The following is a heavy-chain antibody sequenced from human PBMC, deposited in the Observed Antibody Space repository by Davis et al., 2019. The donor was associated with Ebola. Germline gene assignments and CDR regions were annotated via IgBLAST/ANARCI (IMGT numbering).Heavy chain of an antibody. CDR2: LSGVGGST. D-gene: IGHD1-26*01. CDR3: AKELIAVGASY. J-gene: IGHJ4*02. Sequence: PGGSLRLSCQVSGFIFRRFSMTWVRQAPGKGLEWVSALSGVGGSTYYADSVKGRFTISRDNSKNTLYLQMNSLRVEDTAVYYCAKELIAVGASYWGQGTLVTVSS. V-gene: IGHV3-23*01. CDR1: GFIFRRFS.